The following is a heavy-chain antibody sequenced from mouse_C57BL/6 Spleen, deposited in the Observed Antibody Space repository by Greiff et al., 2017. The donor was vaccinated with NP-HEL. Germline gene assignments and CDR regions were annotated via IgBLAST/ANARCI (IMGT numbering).Heavy chain of an antibody. D-gene: IGHD1-1*01. J-gene: IGHJ4*01. CDR2: IWSDGST. Sequence: VKVVESGPGLVAPSQSLSITCTVSGFSLTSYGVHWVRQPPGKGLEWLVVIWSDGSTTYNSALKSRLSISKDNSKSQVFLKMNSLQTDDTAMYYCARHDGSSYAMDYWGQGTSVTVSS. V-gene: IGHV2-6-1*01. CDR1: GFSLTSYG. CDR3: ARHDGSSYAMDY.